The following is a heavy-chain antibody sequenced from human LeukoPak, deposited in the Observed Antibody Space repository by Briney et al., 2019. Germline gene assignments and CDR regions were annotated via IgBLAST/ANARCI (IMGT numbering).Heavy chain of an antibody. CDR2: ISSSSSYI. J-gene: IGHJ4*02. CDR3: ARDRGGYSSSSRGPIDY. Sequence: GGSLRLSCAASGFTFSSYSMNWVRQAPGKGLEWVSSISSSSSYIYYADSVKGRFTISRDNSKNTLYLQMNSLRAEDTAVYYCARDRGGYSSSSRGPIDYWGQGTLVTVSS. CDR1: GFTFSSYS. V-gene: IGHV3-21*01. D-gene: IGHD6-6*01.